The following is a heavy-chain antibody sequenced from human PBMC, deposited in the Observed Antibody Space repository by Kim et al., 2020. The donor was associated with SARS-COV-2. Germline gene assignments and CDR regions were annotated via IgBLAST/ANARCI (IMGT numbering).Heavy chain of an antibody. V-gene: IGHV3-23*01. J-gene: IGHJ4*02. CDR3: AKEEVAAPILIVDY. D-gene: IGHD6-6*01. Sequence: ADSVKGRFTIAGDNSKTTLYLQMNSLRAEDTAVYYCAKEEVAAPILIVDYWGQGTLVTVSS.